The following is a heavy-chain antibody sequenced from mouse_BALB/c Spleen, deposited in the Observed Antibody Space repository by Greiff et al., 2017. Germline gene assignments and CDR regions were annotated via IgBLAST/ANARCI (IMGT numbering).Heavy chain of an antibody. CDR1: GYTFTSYW. CDR2: IDPSDSYT. Sequence: QVQLQQPGAELVKPGASVKMSCKASGYTFTSYWMHWVKQRPGQGLEWIGTIDPSDSYTSYNQKFKGKATLTVDTSSSTAYMQLSSLTSEDSAVYYCTRSDYGDDGDAMDYWGQGTSVTVSS. V-gene: IGHV1S127*01. D-gene: IGHD2-4*01. CDR3: TRSDYGDDGDAMDY. J-gene: IGHJ4*01.